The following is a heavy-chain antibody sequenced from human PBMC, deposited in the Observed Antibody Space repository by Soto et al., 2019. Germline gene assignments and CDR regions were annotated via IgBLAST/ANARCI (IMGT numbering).Heavy chain of an antibody. Sequence: EVQLLESGGGLVQPGGSLRLSCAASGFTFSSYAMSWARQAPGKGLEWVSAISGSGGSTYYADSVKGRFTISRDNSKNTLYLQMNSLRAEDTAVYYCAKPPRDSSGYFDYWGQGTLVTVSS. CDR2: ISGSGGST. CDR1: GFTFSSYA. CDR3: AKPPRDSSGYFDY. V-gene: IGHV3-23*01. D-gene: IGHD3-22*01. J-gene: IGHJ4*02.